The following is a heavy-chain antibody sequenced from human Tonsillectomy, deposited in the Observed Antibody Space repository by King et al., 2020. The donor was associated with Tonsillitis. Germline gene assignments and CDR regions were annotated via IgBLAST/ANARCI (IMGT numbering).Heavy chain of an antibody. D-gene: IGHD3-3*02. Sequence: VQLVESGGGLVQPGGSLRLSCVASRFTFSSYWMHWVRQAPGKGLVWVSRINSDGSSTNYADSVKGRFTISRDNAKNTLYLQMNSLSAEDTAVYYCARDIFGVAVDICRQGITPIVSSDVPKLTSVLLLAPGYF. CDR3: ARDIFGVAVDICRQGITPIVSSDVPKLTSVLLLAPGYF. CDR2: INSDGSST. V-gene: IGHV3-74*01. CDR1: RFTFSSYW. J-gene: IGHJ4*03.